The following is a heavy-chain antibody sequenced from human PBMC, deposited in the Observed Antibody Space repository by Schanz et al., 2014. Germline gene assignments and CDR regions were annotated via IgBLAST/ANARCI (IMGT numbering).Heavy chain of an antibody. J-gene: IGHJ6*02. V-gene: IGHV3-48*01. CDR1: GFPFSTYS. Sequence: EVQLVESGGGLVKPGGSLRLSCVASGFPFSTYSIHWVRQAPGKGLEWVSYISGNGYTTYTADSMKGRFTISRDNSKNTLYLQMNSLRAEDTAVYYCAKDLGPHSSSWYSYYYYGMDVWGQGTTVTVSS. CDR2: ISGNGYTT. CDR3: AKDLGPHSSSWYSYYYYGMDV. D-gene: IGHD6-13*01.